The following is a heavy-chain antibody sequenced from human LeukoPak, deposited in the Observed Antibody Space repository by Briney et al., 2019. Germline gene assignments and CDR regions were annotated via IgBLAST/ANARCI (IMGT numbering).Heavy chain of an antibody. D-gene: IGHD3-22*01. CDR2: ISGSGGST. J-gene: IGHJ4*02. V-gene: IGHV3-23*01. CDR3: ARRASYDGTIFYFDY. CDR1: GFTFSSYA. Sequence: GGSLRLSCAASGFTFSSYAMSWVRQAQGKGLEWVSTISGSGGSTYYADSVKGRFTISRDNSKNTLYLQMNSLRAEDTAVYYCARRASYDGTIFYFDYWGLGTLVTVSS.